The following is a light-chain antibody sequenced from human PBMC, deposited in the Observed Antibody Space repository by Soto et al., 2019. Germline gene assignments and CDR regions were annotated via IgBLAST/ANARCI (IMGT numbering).Light chain of an antibody. CDR3: QQYGSSPWT. Sequence: EIVLTQSPGTLSLSPGERATLSCRASQSVTSTHLAWYQQKPGQAPRLLIYGASRRATGIPDRFSGSGSGTGFTLNLSSLEPEDLEVYYCQQYGSSPWTFGQGTKVEIK. CDR2: GAS. J-gene: IGKJ1*01. V-gene: IGKV3-20*01. CDR1: QSVTSTH.